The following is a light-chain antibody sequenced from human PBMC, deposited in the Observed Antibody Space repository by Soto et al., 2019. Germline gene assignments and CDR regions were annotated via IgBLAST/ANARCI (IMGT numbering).Light chain of an antibody. CDR1: QSLSSS. J-gene: IGKJ5*01. CDR2: GAS. CDR3: QQYKNWHPIT. V-gene: IGKV3-15*01. Sequence: DIVLRQSPATLCLSPGERATLTCRASQSLSSSLAWYQQKPGQATRLMIYGASTRANGIPARFSGSVSGTEFTLTISSLQSEDFAVYYCQQYKNWHPITFGQGTRLDIK.